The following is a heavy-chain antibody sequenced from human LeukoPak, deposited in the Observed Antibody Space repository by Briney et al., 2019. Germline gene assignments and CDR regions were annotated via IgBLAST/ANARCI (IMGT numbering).Heavy chain of an antibody. CDR2: INTNTGNP. CDR1: GYTFTGYY. V-gene: IGHV7-4-1*02. J-gene: IGHJ4*02. CDR3: AKNGLGTVVKTD. Sequence: ASVTVSCTASGYTFTGYYMHWVRQAPGQEREWMGWINTNTGNPTYAQGFTGRIVFSLDTSVSTAYLQISSLKAEDSAVYYCAKNGLGTVVKTDWGQGTLVTVSS. D-gene: IGHD3-22*01.